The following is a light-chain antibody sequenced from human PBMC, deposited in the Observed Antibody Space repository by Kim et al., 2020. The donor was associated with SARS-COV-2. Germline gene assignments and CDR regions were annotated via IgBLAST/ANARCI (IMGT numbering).Light chain of an antibody. J-gene: IGKJ4*01. V-gene: IGKV1-5*01. CDR1: QSISNW. CDR2: DVS. CDR3: QHYNAYPPT. Sequence: ASVGDRVTITCRASQSISNWLAWYQQRPGKAPKLLIYDVSSLQSGVPSRFSGSGSGTDFTLTISSLQPGDSATYYCQHYNAYPPTFGGGTKVDIK.